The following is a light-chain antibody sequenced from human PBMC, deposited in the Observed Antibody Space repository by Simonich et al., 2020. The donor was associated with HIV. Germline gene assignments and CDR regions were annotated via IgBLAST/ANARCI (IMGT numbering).Light chain of an antibody. V-gene: IGLV2-14*03. J-gene: IGLJ3*02. CDR2: DVS. Sequence: QSALTQPASVSGSPGQSITISCTRTRSDVGGYNYVSWYQQHPGKAPKLMIYDVSNLPSGVSNRFSGSKSGNTASLTISGLQAEDEADYYCSSYTSSSTLVFGGGTKLTVL. CDR1: RSDVGGYNY. CDR3: SSYTSSSTLV.